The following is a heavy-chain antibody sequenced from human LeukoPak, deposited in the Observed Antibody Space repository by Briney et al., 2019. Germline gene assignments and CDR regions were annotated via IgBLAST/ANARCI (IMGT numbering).Heavy chain of an antibody. D-gene: IGHD3-3*01. CDR3: AKDLSGRIFGWFDP. J-gene: IGHJ5*02. CDR2: ISGSGGST. Sequence: GGSLRLFCAASGGTFSSYAMSWVRQAPGMGLEWVSAISGSGGSTYYADSVKGRFTISRDNSKNTLYLQMNSLRAEDTAVYYCAKDLSGRIFGWFDPWGQGTLVTVSS. V-gene: IGHV3-23*01. CDR1: GGTFSSYA.